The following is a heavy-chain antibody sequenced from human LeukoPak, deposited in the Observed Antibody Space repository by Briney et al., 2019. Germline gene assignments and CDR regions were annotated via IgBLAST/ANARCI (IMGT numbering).Heavy chain of an antibody. Sequence: GGSLRLSCAASGFTFSSYWMHWVRQAPGKGLVWVSRINTDGSSTSYADSVKGRFTISRDNAKNTLYLQMNSLRAEDTAVYYCARVGSYWGAFDIWGQGTMVTVSS. V-gene: IGHV3-74*01. CDR2: INTDGSST. D-gene: IGHD1-26*01. J-gene: IGHJ3*02. CDR3: ARVGSYWGAFDI. CDR1: GFTFSSYW.